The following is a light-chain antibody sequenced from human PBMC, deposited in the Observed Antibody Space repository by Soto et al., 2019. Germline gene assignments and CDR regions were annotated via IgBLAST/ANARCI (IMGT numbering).Light chain of an antibody. CDR1: QTFSRN. V-gene: IGKV1-39*01. CDR2: AAS. Sequence: DIQMTQSPVSLSASVGDRVTITCRASQTFSRNLNWYQQKPGKAPKLLIFAASSLQSGVPLRFSGSGSGTDFTLTISSLQPEDFATYYCQQSYDTPLTFGGGTKV. CDR3: QQSYDTPLT. J-gene: IGKJ4*01.